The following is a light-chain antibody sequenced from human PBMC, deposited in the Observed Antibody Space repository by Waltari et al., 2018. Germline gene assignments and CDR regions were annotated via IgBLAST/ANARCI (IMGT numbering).Light chain of an antibody. V-gene: IGKV1-33*01. CDR3: QQFDNLPLT. Sequence: DIQMTQSPSSLSASVGDRVTITCQASQDICNYLKWYQQKPGKAPKLLTYDSSNLETGVPSRCSGGGSGADFTFPISSLQPEDIATYYCQQFDNLPLTFGGGTKVEIK. J-gene: IGKJ4*01. CDR1: QDICNY. CDR2: DSS.